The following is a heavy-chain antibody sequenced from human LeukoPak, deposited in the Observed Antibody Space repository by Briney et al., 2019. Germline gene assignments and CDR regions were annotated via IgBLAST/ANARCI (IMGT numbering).Heavy chain of an antibody. CDR2: IDKKTKNYET. CDR3: TRDAGTYNWLDP. Sequence: PGGSLRLSCAGFGFIFSDCAIHWVRQASGKGLEWVGLIDKKTKNYETAYAASVRGRFTISRDDSQNTAYLQMYSLETEDTALYYCTRDAGTYNWLDPWGQGTLVTVSS. V-gene: IGHV3-73*01. D-gene: IGHD1-26*01. CDR1: GFIFSDCA. J-gene: IGHJ5*02.